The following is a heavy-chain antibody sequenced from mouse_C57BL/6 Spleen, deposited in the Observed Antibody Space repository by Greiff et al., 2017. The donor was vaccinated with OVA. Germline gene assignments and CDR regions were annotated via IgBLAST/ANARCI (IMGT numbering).Heavy chain of an antibody. Sequence: VKLMESGPELVKPGASVKISCKASGYAFSSSWMNWVKQRPGKGLEWIGRIYPGDGDTNYNGKFKGKATLTADKSSSTAYMQLSSLTSEDSAVYFCAREGYGSSYDYFDYWGQGTTLTVSS. CDR2: IYPGDGDT. CDR3: AREGYGSSYDYFDY. D-gene: IGHD1-1*01. CDR1: GYAFSSSW. V-gene: IGHV1-82*01. J-gene: IGHJ2*01.